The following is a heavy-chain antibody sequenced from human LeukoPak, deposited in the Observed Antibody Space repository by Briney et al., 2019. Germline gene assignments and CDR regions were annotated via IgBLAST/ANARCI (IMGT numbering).Heavy chain of an antibody. J-gene: IGHJ4*02. CDR1: GGSISSGSYY. Sequence: SETLSLTCTVSGGSISSGSYYWSWIRQPAGKGLEWIGRIYTSGSTNYNPSLKSRVTISVDTSKNQFSLKLSSVTAADTAVYYCATERDLPHYYNYYFDYWGQGTLVTVSS. D-gene: IGHD3-3*01. CDR2: IYTSGST. CDR3: ATERDLPHYYNYYFDY. V-gene: IGHV4-61*02.